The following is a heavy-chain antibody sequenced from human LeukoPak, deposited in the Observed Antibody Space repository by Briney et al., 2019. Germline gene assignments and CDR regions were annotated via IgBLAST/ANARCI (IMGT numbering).Heavy chain of an antibody. D-gene: IGHD3-10*01. V-gene: IGHV3-74*01. Sequence: GGSLRLSCVASGFTFSSYWMVWVRQAPGKGLVWVSHINSDGSSTTYADSVKGRFTISRDNAKNTLYLQMNSLRAEDTAVYYCARHRNYNFDYWGQGTLVTVSS. CDR3: ARHRNYNFDY. CDR2: INSDGSST. CDR1: GFTFSSYW. J-gene: IGHJ4*02.